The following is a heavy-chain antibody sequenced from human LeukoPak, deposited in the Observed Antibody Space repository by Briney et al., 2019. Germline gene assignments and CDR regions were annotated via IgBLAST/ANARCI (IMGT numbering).Heavy chain of an antibody. D-gene: IGHD5-18*01. CDR2: IWYDGSIK. Sequence: PGGSLRLSCAASGFTFSTYGMHWVRQAPGKGLEWVAVIWYDGSIKYYGDSVKGRFTISRDNSKNTLYLQMNSLRGEDTAVYYCARDRGYNYWGQGTLVTVSS. V-gene: IGHV3-33*01. CDR1: GFTFSTYG. CDR3: ARDRGYNY. J-gene: IGHJ4*02.